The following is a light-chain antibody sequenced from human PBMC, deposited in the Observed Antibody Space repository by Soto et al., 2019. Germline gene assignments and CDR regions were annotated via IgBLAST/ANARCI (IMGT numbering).Light chain of an antibody. CDR3: QQLNSYPYT. CDR2: AAS. Sequence: IQLTQSPSSLSASVGDRVAITCRASQDIRSYLAWYQQKPGMAPKLLIYAASTLQGGVPSRFSGNGSGTAFTLTISSLQPEDFGTYYCQQLNSYPYTFGQGTKLEI. V-gene: IGKV1-9*01. J-gene: IGKJ2*01. CDR1: QDIRSY.